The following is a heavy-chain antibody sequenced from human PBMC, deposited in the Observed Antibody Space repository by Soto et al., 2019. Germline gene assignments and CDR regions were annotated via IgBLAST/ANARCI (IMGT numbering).Heavy chain of an antibody. CDR3: ARDEYGDYFRGNAFDI. V-gene: IGHV4-31*03. CDR2: IYYSGST. D-gene: IGHD4-17*01. Sequence: SETLSLTCTVSGGSISSGGYYWSWIRQHPGKGLEWIGYIYYSGSTYYNPSLKSRVTISVDTSKNQFSLKLSSVTAADTAVYYCARDEYGDYFRGNAFDIWGQGTMVTVSS. J-gene: IGHJ3*02. CDR1: GGSISSGGYY.